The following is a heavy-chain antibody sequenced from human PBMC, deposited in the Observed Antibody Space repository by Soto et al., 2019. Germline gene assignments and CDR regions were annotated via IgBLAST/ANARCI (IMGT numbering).Heavy chain of an antibody. CDR3: ARDLASGSYLFDH. V-gene: IGHV3-48*02. CDR1: GFIFSNYG. J-gene: IGHJ4*02. Sequence: EVQLVQSGGGLVQPGGSLRLSCAASGFIFSNYGMNWVRQAHEKGLEWISYISMSSYTIYYADSVKGRFTISRDNAKNSVYLQMNSLRDEDTALYYCARDLASGSYLFDHLGQGALVTVSS. D-gene: IGHD1-26*01. CDR2: ISMSSYTI.